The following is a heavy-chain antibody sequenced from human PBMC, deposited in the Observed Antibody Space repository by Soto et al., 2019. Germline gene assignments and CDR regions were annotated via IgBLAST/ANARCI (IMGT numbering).Heavy chain of an antibody. CDR1: GYIFTSQG. CDR2: ISTYNGNP. D-gene: IGHD1-7*01. J-gene: IGHJ4*02. V-gene: IGHV1-18*01. CDR3: ARGRTRALDY. Sequence: QIQLVQSGAEVKKPGASVKVSCKASGYIFTSQGISWARQAPGQGLEWMGWISTYNGNPNYAQKLQGRVTMTTNTSTTTAFLELRSLTSDDTAVYYCARGRTRALDYWGQGTPVIVSS.